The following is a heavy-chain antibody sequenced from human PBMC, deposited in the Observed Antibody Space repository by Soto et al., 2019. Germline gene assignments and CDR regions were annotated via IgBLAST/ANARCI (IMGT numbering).Heavy chain of an antibody. V-gene: IGHV3-49*04. Sequence: EVQLVESGGGLVQPGRSLSLSCTASAFNFAAYAMNWVRQVPEKVLEWVGFIRANAHGGTTDYAASVKRSFTISRDDSKRNAYLLLNSLKNEYTALYCCTRAYESSPLDYWGQGNRVTVDS. CDR3: TRAYESSPLDY. CDR1: AFNFAAYA. D-gene: IGHD3-16*01. CDR2: IRANAHGGTT. J-gene: IGHJ4*02.